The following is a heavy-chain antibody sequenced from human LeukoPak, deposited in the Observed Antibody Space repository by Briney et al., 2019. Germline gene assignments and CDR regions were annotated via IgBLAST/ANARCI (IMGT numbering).Heavy chain of an antibody. J-gene: IGHJ6*03. CDR3: ARDGRHYDFWSGWSYYMDV. Sequence: SETLSLTCTVSGGSISSSSYYWGWIRQPPGKGLEWIGSIYYSGSTYYNPSLKSRVTISVDTSKNQFSLKLSSVTAADTAVYYCARDGRHYDFWSGWSYYMDVWGKGTTVTVSS. CDR2: IYYSGST. D-gene: IGHD3-3*01. V-gene: IGHV4-39*07. CDR1: GGSISSSSYY.